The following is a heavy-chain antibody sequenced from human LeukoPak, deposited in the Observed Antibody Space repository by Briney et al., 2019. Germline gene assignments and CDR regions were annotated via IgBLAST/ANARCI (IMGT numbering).Heavy chain of an antibody. D-gene: IGHD1-7*01. CDR2: MNQRGSM. CDR3: ARELELR. V-gene: IGHV4-34*01. Sequence: SETLSLTCDVYGASFTGYYWSWIRQSPGKGLEWIGEMNQRGSMNYNPSLKSRVTISVDRSKNQFSLKLSSVTAADTAVYYCARELELRWGQGTLVTVSS. CDR1: GASFTGYY. J-gene: IGHJ4*02.